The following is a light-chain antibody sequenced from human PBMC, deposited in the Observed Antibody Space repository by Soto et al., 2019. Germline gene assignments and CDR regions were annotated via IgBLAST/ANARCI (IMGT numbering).Light chain of an antibody. CDR2: KVS. CDR1: QSLVYSDGNTY. CDR3: TQGTHWPMYT. Sequence: DVVMTQSPLSLPVTLGQPASISCRSSQSLVYSDGNTYLNWFQQRPGQSPRRLIYKVSNRDSGVPDRFNGRGSRPDFTLKISRVEAEDVGVYYCTQGTHWPMYTCRQGTKLEIK. J-gene: IGKJ2*01. V-gene: IGKV2-30*01.